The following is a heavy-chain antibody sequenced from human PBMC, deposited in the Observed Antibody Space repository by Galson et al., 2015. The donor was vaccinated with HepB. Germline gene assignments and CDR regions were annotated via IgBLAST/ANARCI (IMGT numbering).Heavy chain of an antibody. D-gene: IGHD5-24*01. CDR2: IYSGGST. CDR3: ARAMDGYATSGYWYFDL. V-gene: IGHV3-66*02. J-gene: IGHJ2*01. Sequence: SLRLSCAASGFTVSSNYMSWVRQAPGKGLEWVSVIYSGGSTYYADSVKGRFTISRDNSKNTLYLQMNSLRAEDTAVYYCARAMDGYATSGYWYFDLWGRGTLVTVSS. CDR1: GFTVSSNY.